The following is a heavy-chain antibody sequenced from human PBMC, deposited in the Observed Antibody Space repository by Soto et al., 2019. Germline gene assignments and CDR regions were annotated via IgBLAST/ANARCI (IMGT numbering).Heavy chain of an antibody. J-gene: IGHJ4*02. CDR3: ARGPNWGYRFDS. V-gene: IGHV1-69*06. Sequence: QVQLVQSGAEVKKPGSSVKVSCEASGGTFSGHAISWVRQAPGQGPEWMGGLIPLFGTTQHAQNFQDRPTNTANKSTSTAYMEPTSLRSEDTAIYYSARGPNWGYRFDSWGQGTLVTVSS. D-gene: IGHD7-27*01. CDR2: LIPLFGTT. CDR1: GGTFSGHA.